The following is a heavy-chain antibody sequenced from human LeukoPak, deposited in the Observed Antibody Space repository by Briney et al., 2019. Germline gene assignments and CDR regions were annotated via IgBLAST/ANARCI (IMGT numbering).Heavy chain of an antibody. D-gene: IGHD3-22*01. CDR2: IFSNDEK. Sequence: KESGPVLVKPTETLTLTCTVSGFSLSNARMGVSWIRQPPGKALEWLAHIFSNDEKSYSTSLKSRLTISKDTSKSHVVLTMTNMDPVDTATYYCARTPLTYYYDSSGLRGAPHYFDYWGQGTLVTVSS. J-gene: IGHJ4*02. V-gene: IGHV2-26*02. CDR3: ARTPLTYYYDSSGLRGAPHYFDY. CDR1: GFSLSNARMG.